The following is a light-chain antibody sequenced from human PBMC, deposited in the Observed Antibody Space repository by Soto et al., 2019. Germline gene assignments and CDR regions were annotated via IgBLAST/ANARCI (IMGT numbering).Light chain of an antibody. CDR1: QDISNY. J-gene: IGKJ1*01. CDR3: QQYDNLRET. V-gene: IGKV1-33*01. Sequence: DIPMTQSPSSLSASVGDRVTITCQASQDISNYLNWYQQKPGKAPKLLIYDASNLETGVPSRFSGSGSGTDFTFTISSLRPEDIATYYCQQYDNLRETFGQGTKVEIK. CDR2: DAS.